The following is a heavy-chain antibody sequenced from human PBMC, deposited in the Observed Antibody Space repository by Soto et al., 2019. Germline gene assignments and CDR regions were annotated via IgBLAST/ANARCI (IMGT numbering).Heavy chain of an antibody. V-gene: IGHV3-21*01. J-gene: IGHJ4*02. D-gene: IGHD3-10*01. CDR3: AREIYGSGTYPFDY. CDR1: GFSIRTYS. Sequence: GGSLRLSCAPSGFSIRTYSMSWVRQAPGQGLEWVSCISENGRSIFYADSVRGRFTISRDNTKNSLYLQMDSLRAEDTAVYYCAREIYGSGTYPFDYWGQGTLVTVSS. CDR2: ISENGRSI.